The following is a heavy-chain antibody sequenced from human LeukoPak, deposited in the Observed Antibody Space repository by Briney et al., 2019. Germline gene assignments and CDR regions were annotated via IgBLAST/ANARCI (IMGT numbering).Heavy chain of an antibody. Sequence: SVKVSCKASGGTFSSYAISWVRQAPGQGLEWMGGIVPIFGTANYAQKFQGRVTITADESTSTAYMELSSLRSEDTAVYYCVAAAAAALFDYWGQGALVTVSS. CDR1: GGTFSSYA. V-gene: IGHV1-69*13. J-gene: IGHJ4*02. D-gene: IGHD6-13*01. CDR3: VAAAAAALFDY. CDR2: IVPIFGTA.